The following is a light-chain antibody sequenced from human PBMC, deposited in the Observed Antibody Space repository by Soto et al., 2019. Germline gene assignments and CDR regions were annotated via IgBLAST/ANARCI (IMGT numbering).Light chain of an antibody. CDR2: EVN. V-gene: IGLV2-8*01. CDR3: SSYAGSNIL. CDR1: SCDVGGYNY. Sequence: QSVLTQPPSASGSPGQSVTISCTGTSCDVGGYNYVSWYQQHPGKAPKLMIYEVNKRPSGVPDRFSASKSGNTASLTVSGLQAEDEADYYCSSYAGSNILFGPGTKVTVL. J-gene: IGLJ1*01.